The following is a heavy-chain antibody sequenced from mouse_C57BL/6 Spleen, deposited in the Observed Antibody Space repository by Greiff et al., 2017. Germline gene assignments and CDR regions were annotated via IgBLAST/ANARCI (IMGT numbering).Heavy chain of an antibody. D-gene: IGHD2-1*01. CDR2: INPNNGGT. CDR3: ARSHGYYGNYFEV. Sequence: EVQLKESGPELVKPGASVKMSCKASGYTFTDYNMHWVKQSHGKSLEWIGYINPNNGGTSYNQKFKGKATLTVNKSSSTAYVELRSLTSEDSAVYYCARSHGYYGNYFEVWGTGTTVTVSS. V-gene: IGHV1-22*01. J-gene: IGHJ1*03. CDR1: GYTFTDYN.